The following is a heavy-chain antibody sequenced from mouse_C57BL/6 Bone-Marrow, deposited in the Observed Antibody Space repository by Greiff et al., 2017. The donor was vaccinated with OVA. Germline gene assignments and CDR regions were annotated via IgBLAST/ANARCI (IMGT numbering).Heavy chain of an antibody. D-gene: IGHD1-1*01. V-gene: IGHV1-75*01. CDR2: IFPGSGST. J-gene: IGHJ1*03. CDR3: ARSYYGSTYWYFDV. CDR1: GYTFTDYY. Sequence: QVHVKQSGPELVKPGASVKISCKASGYTFTDYYINWVKQRPGQGLEWIGWIFPGSGSTYYNEKFKGKATLTVDKSSSTAYMLLSSLTSEDSAVYFCARSYYGSTYWYFDVWGTGTTVTVSS.